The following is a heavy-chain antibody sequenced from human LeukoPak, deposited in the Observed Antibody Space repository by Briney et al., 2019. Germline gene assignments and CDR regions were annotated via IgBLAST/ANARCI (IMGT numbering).Heavy chain of an antibody. CDR3: AKDMDF. CDR2: ISGSGDTT. J-gene: IGHJ4*02. V-gene: IGHV3-23*01. CDR1: GFTFSSYA. D-gene: IGHD3/OR15-3a*01. Sequence: PGGSLRLSCAASGFTFSSYAMSWVRQAPGKGLEWVSSISGSGDTTYYADSVKGRVAISRDNSKNTLYLQMSSLRAGDTAVYYCAKDMDFGGQGTLVTVSS.